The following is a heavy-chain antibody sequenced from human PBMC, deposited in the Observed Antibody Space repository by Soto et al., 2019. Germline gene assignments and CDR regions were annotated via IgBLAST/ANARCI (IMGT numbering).Heavy chain of an antibody. CDR1: GGSFSGYY. V-gene: IGHV4-34*01. J-gene: IGHJ6*03. Sequence: PSETLSLTCAVYGGSFSGYYWSWIRQTPGKGLEWIGEINHSGSTNYNPSLKSRVTISVDTSKNQFSLKLSSVTAADTAVYYCARGHSVAARRYYYYYMDVWGKGTTVTVSS. D-gene: IGHD6-6*01. CDR3: ARGHSVAARRYYYYYMDV. CDR2: INHSGST.